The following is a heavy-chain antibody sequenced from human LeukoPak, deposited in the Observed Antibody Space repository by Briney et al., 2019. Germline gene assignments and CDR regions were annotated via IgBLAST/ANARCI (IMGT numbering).Heavy chain of an antibody. CDR2: INPNSGGT. CDR3: ARGPEHYCGGDCYSHYYYYMDV. CDR1: GYTFTGYN. V-gene: IGHV1-2*02. Sequence: ASVKVSCKASGYTFTGYNMHWVRQAPGQGLKWMGWINPNSGGTNYAQKFRGRVNMTREKSISTAYMELSSLRSDDTAVYYCARGPEHYCGGDCYSHYYYYMDVWGKGTTVTISS. J-gene: IGHJ6*03. D-gene: IGHD2-21*02.